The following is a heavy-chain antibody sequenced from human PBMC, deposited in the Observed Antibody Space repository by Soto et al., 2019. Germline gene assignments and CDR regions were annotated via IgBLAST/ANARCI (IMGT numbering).Heavy chain of an antibody. CDR1: GFSLSTSGVG. CDR2: IYWDDDK. D-gene: IGHD5-12*01. CDR3: AHGGYSGYDYGVDFDY. Sequence: QITLKESGPTLVKPTQTLTLTCTFSGFSLSTSGVGVGWIRQPPGKALEWLALIYWDDDKRYSPSLKSRLTITKDTSKNQLVLTMTNLDPVDTATYYCAHGGYSGYDYGVDFDYWGPGTLVTVSS. J-gene: IGHJ4*02. V-gene: IGHV2-5*02.